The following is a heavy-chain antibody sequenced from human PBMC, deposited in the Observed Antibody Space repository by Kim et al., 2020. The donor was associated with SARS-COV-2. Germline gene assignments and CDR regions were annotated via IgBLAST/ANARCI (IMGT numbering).Heavy chain of an antibody. J-gene: IGHJ4*02. CDR3: ASDPPGRVWALDY. D-gene: IGHD7-27*01. CDR1: GFTFSSHA. V-gene: IGHV3-33*01. CDR2: IWYDGSNK. Sequence: GGSLRLSCAASGFTFSSHAMHWVRQAPGKGLEWVAVIWYDGSNKDYGDSVRGRFTISRDNRRNTVYLQMNSLRAEDTAVYHCASDPPGRVWALDYWGQGT.